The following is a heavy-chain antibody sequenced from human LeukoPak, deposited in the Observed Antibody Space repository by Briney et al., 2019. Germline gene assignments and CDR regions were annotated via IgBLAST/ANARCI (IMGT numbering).Heavy chain of an antibody. CDR2: IKQDGNEK. D-gene: IGHD6-19*01. Sequence: GGSLRLSCAASGFTFSSYWMSWVRQAPGKGLKWVANIKQDGNEKYYVDSVKDRFTISRDNAKNSLYLQMNSLRAEDTAVYYCARTGGSSGWYSPALLKYYFDYWGQGTLVTVSS. V-gene: IGHV3-7*01. CDR3: ARTGGSSGWYSPALLKYYFDY. J-gene: IGHJ4*02. CDR1: GFTFSSYW.